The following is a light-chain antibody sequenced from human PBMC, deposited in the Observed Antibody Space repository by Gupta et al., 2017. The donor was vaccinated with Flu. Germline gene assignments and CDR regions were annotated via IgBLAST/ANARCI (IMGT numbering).Light chain of an antibody. V-gene: IGKV3-11*01. CDR1: QSVSSH. CDR2: DAS. Sequence: ERATLSCRASQSVSSHIFWYQQKPGQAPRLLIYDASLRATGIPARFSGSRSGTDFTLTINNLEPEDFAVYYCQQRRSWPPITFGQGTRLEIK. CDR3: QQRRSWPPIT. J-gene: IGKJ5*01.